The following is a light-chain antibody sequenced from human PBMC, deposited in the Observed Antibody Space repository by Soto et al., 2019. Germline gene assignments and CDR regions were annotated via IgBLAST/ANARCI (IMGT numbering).Light chain of an antibody. CDR2: EVS. V-gene: IGLV2-8*01. Sequence: QSVLTQPPSASGSPGQSVTISCTGTSSDVGGYNYVSWYQQHPGKAPKLMLYEVSKRPSGVPDRFSGSKSGNTASLTVSGLQAEDEADYYSSSYAGSNNFYVFGTGTKLTVL. J-gene: IGLJ1*01. CDR3: SSYAGSNNFYV. CDR1: SSDVGGYNY.